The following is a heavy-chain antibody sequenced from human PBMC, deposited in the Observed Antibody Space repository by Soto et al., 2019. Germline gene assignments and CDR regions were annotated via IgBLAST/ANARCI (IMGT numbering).Heavy chain of an antibody. D-gene: IGHD3-10*01. J-gene: IGHJ4*02. CDR1: GFTFSSYG. CDR3: AKDREGYFDY. Sequence: QVQLVESGGGVVQPGRSLRLSCAASGFTFSSYGMHWVRQAPGKGLERVAVISYDGSNKYYADSVKGRFTISRDNSKNTLYLQMNSLRAEDTAVYYCAKDREGYFDYWGQGTLVTVSS. V-gene: IGHV3-30*18. CDR2: ISYDGSNK.